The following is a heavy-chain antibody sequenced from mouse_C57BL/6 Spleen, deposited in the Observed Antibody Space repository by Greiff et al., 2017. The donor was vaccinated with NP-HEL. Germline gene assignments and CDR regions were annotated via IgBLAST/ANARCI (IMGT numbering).Heavy chain of an antibody. CDR3: AVITTVVASDY. D-gene: IGHD1-1*01. J-gene: IGHJ2*01. Sequence: VQVVESGPELVKPGASVKISCKASGYAFSSSWMNWVKQRPGKGLEWIGRIYPGDGDTNYNGKFKGKATLTADKSSSTAYMQLSSLTSEDSAVYVCAVITTVVASDYWGQGTTLTVSS. V-gene: IGHV1-82*01. CDR2: IYPGDGDT. CDR1: GYAFSSSW.